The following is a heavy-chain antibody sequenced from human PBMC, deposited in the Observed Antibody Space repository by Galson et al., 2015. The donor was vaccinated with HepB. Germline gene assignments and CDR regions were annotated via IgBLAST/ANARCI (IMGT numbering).Heavy chain of an antibody. D-gene: IGHD3-22*01. CDR2: IYWDDDK. Sequence: PALVKPTQTLTLTCTFSGFSLSTSGVGVGWIRQPPGKALEWLALIYWDDDKRYSPSRKSRLTITKDTSKNQVVLTMTNMDPVDTATYYCAHRPDYYDSSGYYSNGPYFDYWGQGTLVTVSS. J-gene: IGHJ4*02. CDR3: AHRPDYYDSSGYYSNGPYFDY. V-gene: IGHV2-5*02. CDR1: GFSLSTSGVG.